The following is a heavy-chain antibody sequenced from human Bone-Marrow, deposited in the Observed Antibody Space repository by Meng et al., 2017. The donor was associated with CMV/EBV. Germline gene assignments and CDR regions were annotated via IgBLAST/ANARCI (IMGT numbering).Heavy chain of an antibody. CDR2: IYYSGST. D-gene: IGHD2-8*01. J-gene: IGHJ4*02. CDR1: GGSISSSSYY. V-gene: IGHV4-39*01. CDR3: ARSRLGNGESDY. Sequence: GSLRLSCTVSGGSISSSSYYWGWIRQPPGKGLEWIGSIYYSGSTYYNPSLKSRVTISVDTSKNQFSLKLSSVTAADTAVYYCARSRLGNGESDYWGQGTLVTVSS.